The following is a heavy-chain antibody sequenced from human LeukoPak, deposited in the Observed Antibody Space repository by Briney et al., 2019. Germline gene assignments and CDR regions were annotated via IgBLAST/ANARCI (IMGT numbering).Heavy chain of an antibody. D-gene: IGHD3/OR15-3a*01. CDR3: ARQTGSGLFILP. J-gene: IGHJ4*02. CDR1: GVSISSSNSY. Sequence: AETLSLTGTVSGVSISSSNSYWAWIRQPPGKGLEWIGSIYYSGNTYYNASLKSQVSISIDTAKNQFSLRLTSVTAADTAVYYCARQTGSGLFILPGGQGTLVTVSS. V-gene: IGHV4-39*01. CDR2: IYYSGNT.